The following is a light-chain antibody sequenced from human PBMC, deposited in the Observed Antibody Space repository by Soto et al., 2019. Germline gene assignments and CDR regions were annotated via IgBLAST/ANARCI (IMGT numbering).Light chain of an antibody. Sequence: DIQMTQSPSTLSASVGDRVTITCRASQSIRSWLAWYQQKPGKAPKVLIYDASSLESGVPSRFSGSGSGTEFTLTISSLQPDDFATYYCQHNNGYSWTFGQGTMVDIK. CDR1: QSIRSW. CDR2: DAS. V-gene: IGKV1-5*01. J-gene: IGKJ1*01. CDR3: QHNNGYSWT.